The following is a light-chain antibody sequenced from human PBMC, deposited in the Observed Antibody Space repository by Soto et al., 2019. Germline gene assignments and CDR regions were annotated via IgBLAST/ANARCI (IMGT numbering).Light chain of an antibody. CDR1: QSVGSL. J-gene: IGKJ2*01. V-gene: IGKV1-39*01. Sequence: DIQMTQSPSSLSASVGDRVTITCRASQSVGSLLNWFQQKPGKAPKLLIYAASPLQSGAPSRFSGSGAGRDFTLLISSLQPEDFATYYCQQSSSLPYTFGQGTKVEI. CDR2: AAS. CDR3: QQSSSLPYT.